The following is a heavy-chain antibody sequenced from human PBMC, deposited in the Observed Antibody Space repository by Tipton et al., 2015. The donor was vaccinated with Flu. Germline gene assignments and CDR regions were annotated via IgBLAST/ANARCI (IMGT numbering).Heavy chain of an antibody. CDR3: ARGGLAPGNY. Sequence: SLRLSCVASGFTYSSYWMNWVRQAPGKGLEWVASIKYDGSEKYFVDSVKGRCTISRDNARNSLYLQMNGLRAEDTAVYYCARGGLAPGNYWGQGTLVTVSS. V-gene: IGHV3-7*01. CDR1: GFTYSSYW. CDR2: IKYDGSEK. D-gene: IGHD3-3*02. J-gene: IGHJ4*02.